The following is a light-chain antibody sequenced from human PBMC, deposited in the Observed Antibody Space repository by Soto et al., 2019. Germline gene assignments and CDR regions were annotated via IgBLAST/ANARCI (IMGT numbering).Light chain of an antibody. CDR3: QPSFT. J-gene: IGKJ3*01. Sequence: DIQMTQSPSTLSASVGDRVTITCRASQSISSWLAWYQQKPGKAPKLLIYKASTLESGVPSRFSGNGYGTEFTLTISSLQPDDVATSYCQPSFTCGPGTKVDIK. CDR1: QSISSW. V-gene: IGKV1-5*03. CDR2: KAS.